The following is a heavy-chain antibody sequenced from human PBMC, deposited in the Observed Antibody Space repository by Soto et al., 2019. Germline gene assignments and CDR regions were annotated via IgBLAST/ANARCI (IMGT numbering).Heavy chain of an antibody. CDR1: GFTFSSYS. Sequence: GGFLRLSCAASGFTFSSYSMNWVRQAPGKGLEWVSYISSSSSTIYYADSVKGRFTISRDNAKNSLYLQMNSLRDEDTAVYYCARDRSYSSSSGAFDIWGQGTMVTV. CDR2: ISSSSSTI. D-gene: IGHD6-6*01. J-gene: IGHJ3*02. V-gene: IGHV3-48*02. CDR3: ARDRSYSSSSGAFDI.